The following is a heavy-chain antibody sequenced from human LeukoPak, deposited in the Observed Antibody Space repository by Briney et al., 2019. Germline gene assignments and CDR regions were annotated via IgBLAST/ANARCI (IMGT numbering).Heavy chain of an antibody. J-gene: IGHJ5*02. V-gene: IGHV1-18*01. Sequence: GASVKVSCKASGYTFNTYGISWVRQAPGQGPEWMGWINTQNGNTNYAQKLQGRVTMTKDTSTSTAYMELRSLTSDATAVYYCARKTIGYHWFDPWGQGTLVTVSS. CDR1: GYTFNTYG. CDR3: ARKTIGYHWFDP. D-gene: IGHD5-12*01. CDR2: INTQNGNT.